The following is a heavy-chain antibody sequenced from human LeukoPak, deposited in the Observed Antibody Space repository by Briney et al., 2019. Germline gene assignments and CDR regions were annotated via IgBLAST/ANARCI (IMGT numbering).Heavy chain of an antibody. Sequence: PSETLSLTCTVSGGSISSYYWSWIRQPPGKGLEWIGYIYYSGSTNYNPSLKSRVTISVDTSKNQFSLKLSSVTAADTAVYYCARVTGKNPGPTRGDAFDIWGQGTMVTVSS. D-gene: IGHD3-10*01. CDR1: GGSISSYY. CDR2: IYYSGST. J-gene: IGHJ3*02. CDR3: ARVTGKNPGPTRGDAFDI. V-gene: IGHV4-59*01.